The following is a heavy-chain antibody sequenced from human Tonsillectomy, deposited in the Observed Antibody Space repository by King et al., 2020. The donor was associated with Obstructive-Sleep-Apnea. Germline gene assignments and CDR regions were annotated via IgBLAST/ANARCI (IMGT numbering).Heavy chain of an antibody. Sequence: VQLVESGAEVKRPGSSVKVSCKASGGTFSSYAFIWVRLAPGQGLEWMGEIIPLYSSTSNAEKFQGRVTITADESTSTAYMELSSLRSDDTAVYYCACGVAARQYYYYGLDVWGQGTTVTVSS. CDR2: IIPLYSST. J-gene: IGHJ6*02. V-gene: IGHV1-69*01. CDR1: GGTFSSYA. CDR3: ACGVAARQYYYYGLDV. D-gene: IGHD6-6*01.